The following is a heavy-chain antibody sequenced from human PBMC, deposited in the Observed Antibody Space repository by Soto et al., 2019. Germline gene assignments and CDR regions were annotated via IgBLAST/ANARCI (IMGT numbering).Heavy chain of an antibody. CDR1: GFTFSSYW. CDR3: ARDCSSTSCHTLFDY. J-gene: IGHJ4*02. CDR2: IKQDGSEK. V-gene: IGHV3-7*01. Sequence: GGSLRLSCAASGFTFSSYWMIWVRQAPGKGLEWVANIKQDGSEKYYVDSVKGRFTISRDNAKNSLYLQMNSLRAEDTAVYYCARDCSSTSCHTLFDYWGQGTLVTVSS. D-gene: IGHD2-2*01.